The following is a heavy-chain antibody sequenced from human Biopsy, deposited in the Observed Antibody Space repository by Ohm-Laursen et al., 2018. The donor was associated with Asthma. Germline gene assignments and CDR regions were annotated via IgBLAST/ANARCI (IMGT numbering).Heavy chain of an antibody. CDR2: IYHSGST. J-gene: IGHJ4*02. V-gene: IGHV4-30-2*01. D-gene: IGHD5-24*01. CDR1: DGSISSGGYS. Sequence: SQTLSLTCAVSDGSISSGGYSWSWIPQPPRKGLEGVGYIYHSGSTYYNPSLKSRVTISVDRSKNQFSLKLSSVTAADTAVYYCARVKDGYNFDYWGQGTLVTVSS. CDR3: ARVKDGYNFDY.